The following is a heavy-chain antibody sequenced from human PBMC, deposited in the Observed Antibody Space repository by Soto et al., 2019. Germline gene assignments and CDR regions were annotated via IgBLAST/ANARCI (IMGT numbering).Heavy chain of an antibody. J-gene: IGHJ6*02. CDR3: ARQRYYDILTGYRIYGMDV. CDR2: IYYSGST. CDR1: GGSISSYY. V-gene: IGHV4-59*08. D-gene: IGHD3-9*01. Sequence: SETLSLTCTVSGGSISSYYWSWIRQPPGKGLEWIGYIYYSGSTNYNPSLKSRVTISVDTSKNQFSLKLSSVTAADTAVYYCARQRYYDILTGYRIYGMDVWGQGTTVTVS.